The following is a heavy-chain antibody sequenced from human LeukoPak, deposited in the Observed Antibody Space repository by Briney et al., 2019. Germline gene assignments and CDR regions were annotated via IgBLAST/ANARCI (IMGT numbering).Heavy chain of an antibody. J-gene: IGHJ4*02. Sequence: PSETLSLTCTVSGGSISSYYWSWIRQPPGKALEWIGYIHTSGTTKYNPSLKSRVTISVDTSKNQFSLKLSSVTAADTAVYYCARGPVDFDYWGQGTLVTVSS. CDR3: ARGPVDFDY. CDR2: IHTSGTT. V-gene: IGHV4-4*09. CDR1: GGSISSYY. D-gene: IGHD6-19*01.